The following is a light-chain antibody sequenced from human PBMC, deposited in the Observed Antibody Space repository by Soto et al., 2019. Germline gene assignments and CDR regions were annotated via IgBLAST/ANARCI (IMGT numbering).Light chain of an antibody. CDR2: GAS. J-gene: IGKJ5*01. CDR1: QSVSSY. CDR3: QQYNKWPLT. V-gene: IGKV3-15*01. Sequence: EIVMTQSPSTLSVSPGERATLSCRASQSVSSYLAWYRQKPGQAPRLLIYGASTRATGIPASFSGSGSGTEFTLTISSLQSEYFAVYYCQQYNKWPLTFGQGTRLEIK.